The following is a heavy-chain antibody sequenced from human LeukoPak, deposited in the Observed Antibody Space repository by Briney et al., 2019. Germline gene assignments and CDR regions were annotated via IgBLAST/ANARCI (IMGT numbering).Heavy chain of an antibody. V-gene: IGHV4-61*08. Sequence: PSETLSLTCAVSGGSISSGGYSWSWIRQPPGKGLEWIGYIYYSGSTNYNPSLKSRVTISVDTSKNQFSLKLSSVTAADTAVYYCARFIQDILTGSARFDPWGQGTLVTVSS. CDR3: ARFIQDILTGSARFDP. CDR2: IYYSGST. D-gene: IGHD3-9*01. CDR1: GGSISSGGYS. J-gene: IGHJ5*02.